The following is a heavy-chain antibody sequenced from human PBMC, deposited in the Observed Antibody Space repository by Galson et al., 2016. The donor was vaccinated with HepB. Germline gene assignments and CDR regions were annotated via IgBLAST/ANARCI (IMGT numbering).Heavy chain of an antibody. CDR3: AREGVGQVGMDV. V-gene: IGHV3-33*01. Sequence: SLRLSCAASGFTLSTYGMHWVRQAPGKGLEWVAFIWYDGSKKYYIESVKGRFIISRDNSKNTVYLQMNSQRAEDRAVYYCAREGVGQVGMDVWGQGTTVTASS. CDR1: GFTLSTYG. D-gene: IGHD3-10*01. J-gene: IGHJ6*02. CDR2: IWYDGSKK.